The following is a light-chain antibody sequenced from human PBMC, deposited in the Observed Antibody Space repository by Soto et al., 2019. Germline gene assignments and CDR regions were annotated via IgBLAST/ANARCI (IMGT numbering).Light chain of an antibody. J-gene: IGLJ1*01. CDR2: ENN. CDR3: GTWDSSLSAYV. Sequence: SVLPKAPSVSAAPGQKVTISCSGSSSNIGNNYVSWYQQLPGTAPKLLIYENNKRPSGIPDRFSGSKSGTSATLGITGLQTGDEADYYCGTWDSSLSAYVFGTGTKVTVL. V-gene: IGLV1-51*02. CDR1: SSNIGNNY.